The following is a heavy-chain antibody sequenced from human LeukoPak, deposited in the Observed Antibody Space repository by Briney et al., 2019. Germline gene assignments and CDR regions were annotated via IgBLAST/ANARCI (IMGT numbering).Heavy chain of an antibody. J-gene: IGHJ6*03. D-gene: IGHD3-10*01. Sequence: GGSLRLSCAASGFTFSSYEMNWVRQAPGKGLEWVSYISSSGSTIYYADSVKGRFTISRDNAKNSLYLQMNSLRAEDTAVYYCARVISTYYYGSGSYYSYYYMDVWGKGTTVTVSS. CDR1: GFTFSSYE. CDR2: ISSSGSTI. V-gene: IGHV3-48*03. CDR3: ARVISTYYYGSGSYYSYYYMDV.